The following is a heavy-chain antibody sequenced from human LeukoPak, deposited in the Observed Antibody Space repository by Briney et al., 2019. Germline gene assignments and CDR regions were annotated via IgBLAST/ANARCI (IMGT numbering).Heavy chain of an antibody. Sequence: PSETLSLTCTVSGGSISSYYWSWIRQPAGKGLEWIGRIYTSGSTNYNPSLKSRVTMSVDTSKNQFSLKLSSVTAADTAVYYCARGSPGGLLLYYYFDYWGQGTLVTVSS. D-gene: IGHD3-22*01. V-gene: IGHV4-4*07. CDR1: GGSISSYY. CDR3: ARGSPGGLLLYYYFDY. CDR2: IYTSGST. J-gene: IGHJ4*02.